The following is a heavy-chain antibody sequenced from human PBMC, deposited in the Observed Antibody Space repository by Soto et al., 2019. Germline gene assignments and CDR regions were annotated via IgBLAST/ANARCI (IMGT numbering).Heavy chain of an antibody. CDR1: GGTFSIYA. Sequence: SVKVSCKASGGTFSIYAISWVRQAPGQGLEWMGGIIPIFGTANYAQKFQGRVTITADESTSTAYMELSSLRSEDTAVYYCARVTMVRGVIPHYYYGMDVWGQGTTVTVSS. D-gene: IGHD3-10*01. CDR2: IIPIFGTA. J-gene: IGHJ6*02. CDR3: ARVTMVRGVIPHYYYGMDV. V-gene: IGHV1-69*13.